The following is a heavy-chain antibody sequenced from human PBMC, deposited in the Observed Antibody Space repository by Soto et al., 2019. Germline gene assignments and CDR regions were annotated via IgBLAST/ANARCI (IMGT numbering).Heavy chain of an antibody. CDR1: GGSISSYY. CDR3: ARVPDY. J-gene: IGHJ4*02. D-gene: IGHD2-2*01. Sequence: SETLSLTCTVSGGSISSYYWSWIRQTPGKGLEWIGYIFYFGSTNYNPSLKSRVTISIDRSKNQFSLKLSSVTAADTAVYYCARVPDYWGQGILVTVSS. V-gene: IGHV4-59*12. CDR2: IFYFGST.